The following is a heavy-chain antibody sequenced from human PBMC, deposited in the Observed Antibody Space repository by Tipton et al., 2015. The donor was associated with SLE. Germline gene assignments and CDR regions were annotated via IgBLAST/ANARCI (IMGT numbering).Heavy chain of an antibody. J-gene: IGHJ4*01. CDR3: ARATRDYIGPYFDS. D-gene: IGHD4-11*01. CDR2: ISDEGTNK. Sequence: RSLRLSCAASGFPFSNYSMTWVRQAPGKGLEWLAAISDEGTNKYYADSVQGRFTISRDNSNNTVYVQMNNLRGEDTALYFCARATRDYIGPYFDSWGHGTLVTVSS. V-gene: IGHV3-30-3*01. CDR1: GFPFSNYS.